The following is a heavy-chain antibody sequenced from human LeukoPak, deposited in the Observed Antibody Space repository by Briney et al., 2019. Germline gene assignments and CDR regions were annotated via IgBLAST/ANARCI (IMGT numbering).Heavy chain of an antibody. J-gene: IGHJ4*02. CDR1: GYTFTSYG. CDR3: VTEGQLVGVTFDY. Sequence: GASVKVSCKASGYTFTSYGISWVRQAPGQGLEWMGRIIPILGIANYAQKFQGRVTITADKSTSTAYMELSSLRSEDTAVYYCVTEGQLVGVTFDYWGQGTLVTVSS. D-gene: IGHD6-6*01. CDR2: IIPILGIA. V-gene: IGHV1-69*04.